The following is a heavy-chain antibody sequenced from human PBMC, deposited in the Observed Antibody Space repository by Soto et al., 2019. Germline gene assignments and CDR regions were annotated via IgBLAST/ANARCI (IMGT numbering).Heavy chain of an antibody. V-gene: IGHV4-59*01. D-gene: IGHD3-10*01. CDR1: GDSFSTYY. CDR2: IHYSGAT. CDR3: ARALSMVRGAASYYFDY. J-gene: IGHJ4*01. Sequence: SETLSLTCTVSGDSFSTYYWSWIRQSPGMGLEWIGYIHYSGATNYNPSLKSRVTMSLDTSKKQFFLRLRSVTAADTAVYYCARALSMVRGAASYYFDYWGHGTLVTVSS.